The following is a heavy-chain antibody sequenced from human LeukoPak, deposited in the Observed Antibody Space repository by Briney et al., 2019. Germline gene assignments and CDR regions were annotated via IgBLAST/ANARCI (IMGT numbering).Heavy chain of an antibody. J-gene: IGHJ4*02. CDR3: ARGRLVRGPFYFDY. Sequence: ESSETLSLTCAVYGGSFSGYYWSWIRQPPGKGLEWIGEINHSGSTNYNPSLKSRVTIPVDTSKNQFSLKLSSVTAADTAVYYCARGRLVRGPFYFDYWGQGTLVTVSS. CDR1: GGSFSGYY. D-gene: IGHD3-10*01. CDR2: INHSGST. V-gene: IGHV4-34*01.